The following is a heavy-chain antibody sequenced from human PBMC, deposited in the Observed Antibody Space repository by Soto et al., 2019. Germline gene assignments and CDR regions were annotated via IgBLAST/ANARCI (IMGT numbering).Heavy chain of an antibody. CDR2: IKSKTDGGTT. CDR1: GFTFSNAW. Sequence: EVQLVESGGGLVKPGGSLRLSCAASGFTFSNAWMNWVRQAPGKGLEWVGRIKSKTDGGTTDYAAPVKGRFTISRDDSKNTLYLQMNSLKTEDTAVYYCTNYYGDRYYFDYWGQGTLVTVSS. V-gene: IGHV3-15*07. CDR3: TNYYGDRYYFDY. D-gene: IGHD4-17*01. J-gene: IGHJ4*02.